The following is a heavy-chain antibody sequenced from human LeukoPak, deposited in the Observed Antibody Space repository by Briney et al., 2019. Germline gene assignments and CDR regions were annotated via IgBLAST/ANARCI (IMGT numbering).Heavy chain of an antibody. CDR2: IYGGGST. Sequence: PGGSLRLSCAASGFTVSSNYMSWVRQAPGKGLEWVSVIYGGGSTYYADSVKGRFTISRDNSKNTLYLQMNSLRAEDTAAYYCARSYSSRSFYYMDVWGKGTTVTVS. V-gene: IGHV3-53*01. J-gene: IGHJ6*03. CDR3: ARSYSSRSFYYMDV. D-gene: IGHD6-13*01. CDR1: GFTVSSNY.